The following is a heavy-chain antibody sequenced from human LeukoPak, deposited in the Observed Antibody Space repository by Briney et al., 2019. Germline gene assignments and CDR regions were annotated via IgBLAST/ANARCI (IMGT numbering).Heavy chain of an antibody. D-gene: IGHD3-22*01. J-gene: IGHJ4*02. Sequence: GGSLRLSCAASGFTFSSYAMSWVRQAPGKGLEWVSAISGDATGTYYEDSVKGRFTVSGDKSKNTLYLQMNSLRAEDTAVYYCARGGYYSDSRDYYPFDYWGQGTLVTVSS. CDR2: ISGDATGT. V-gene: IGHV3-23*01. CDR3: ARGGYYSDSRDYYPFDY. CDR1: GFTFSSYA.